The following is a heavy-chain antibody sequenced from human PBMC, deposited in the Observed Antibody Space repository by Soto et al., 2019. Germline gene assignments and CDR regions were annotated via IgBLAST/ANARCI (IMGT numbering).Heavy chain of an antibody. D-gene: IGHD3-3*01. J-gene: IGHJ5*01. CDR3: ARGRGTIFGVVIRNWFDS. Sequence: PSETLSLTCAFYVESFSGYYWSCIRHPPGKWLEWIGEINHSGSTNYNPSLKSRVTISVDTSKNQFSLKLSSVTAADTAVYYCARGRGTIFGVVIRNWFDSWGQGTPVIVSS. CDR2: INHSGST. CDR1: VESFSGYY. V-gene: IGHV4-34*01.